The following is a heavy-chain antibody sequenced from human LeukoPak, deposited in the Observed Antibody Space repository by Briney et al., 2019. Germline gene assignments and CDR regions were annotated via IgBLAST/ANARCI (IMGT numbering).Heavy chain of an antibody. J-gene: IGHJ4*02. Sequence: SETLSLTCTVSGGSISSYFWNWIRQPPGKGLEWIGYMHNSGSSNYNPSLKSRVTISVDTSKNQFSLNLSSVTAADTAVYYCASRPPDGYSWGVFDYWGQGTLVTVSS. V-gene: IGHV4-59*01. D-gene: IGHD5-24*01. CDR1: GGSISSYF. CDR3: ASRPPDGYSWGVFDY. CDR2: MHNSGSS.